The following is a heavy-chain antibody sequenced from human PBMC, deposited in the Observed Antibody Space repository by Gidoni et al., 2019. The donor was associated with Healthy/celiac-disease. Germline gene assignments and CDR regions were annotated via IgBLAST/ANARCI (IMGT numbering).Heavy chain of an antibody. CDR1: GFTFSTAW. J-gene: IGHJ4*02. CDR3: TTGSSGWVDY. Sequence: EVQLVESGGGLVKPGGSLRLSCAASGFTFSTAWMSWVRQAPGKGLEWVGRIKSKTDGGTTDYAAPVKGRFTISRDESENTLYLQMNSLKTEDTAVYYCTTGSSGWVDYWGQGTLVTVSS. CDR2: IKSKTDGGTT. D-gene: IGHD6-19*01. V-gene: IGHV3-15*01.